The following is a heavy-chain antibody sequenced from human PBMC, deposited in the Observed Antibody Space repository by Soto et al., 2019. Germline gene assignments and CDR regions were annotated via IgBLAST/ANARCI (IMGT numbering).Heavy chain of an antibody. D-gene: IGHD4-17*01. CDR3: ARGRHLTTVTSFDY. V-gene: IGHV1-69*06. CDR2: IIPIFGTA. Sequence: GASVKVSCKASGGTFSSYAISWVRQAPGQGLEWMGGIIPIFGTANYAQKFQGRVTITADKSTSTAYMELSSLRSEDTAVYYCARGRHLTTVTSFDYWGQGTLVTVPS. CDR1: GGTFSSYA. J-gene: IGHJ4*02.